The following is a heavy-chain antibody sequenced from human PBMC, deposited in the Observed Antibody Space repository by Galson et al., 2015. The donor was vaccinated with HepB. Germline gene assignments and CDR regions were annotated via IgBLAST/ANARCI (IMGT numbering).Heavy chain of an antibody. Sequence: FLRLSCAASGFSFSTYSMNWVRQAAGKGLEWLSYISQSSTTIYYADSAKGRFTISRDRGKNSLYLQMNSLRADDTAVYYCARDPGASGPYWYFDLWGRGTLVTVSS. CDR2: ISQSSTTI. V-gene: IGHV3-48*01. CDR3: ARDPGASGPYWYFDL. D-gene: IGHD1-14*01. CDR1: GFSFSTYS. J-gene: IGHJ2*01.